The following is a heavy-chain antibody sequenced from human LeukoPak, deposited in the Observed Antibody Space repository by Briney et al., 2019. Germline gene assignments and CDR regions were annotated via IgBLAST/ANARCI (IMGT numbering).Heavy chain of an antibody. J-gene: IGHJ4*02. V-gene: IGHV4-39*07. CDR1: GGSITISSYY. Sequence: PSETLSLTCTVSGGSITISSYYWGWIRQPPGRGLEWIGSIHYSGSTYYNPSLKSRVTISVDTSKNHFSLKLSSVTAADTAVYYCAKFELATIMTYWGQGTLVTVSS. D-gene: IGHD5-24*01. CDR2: IHYSGST. CDR3: AKFELATIMTY.